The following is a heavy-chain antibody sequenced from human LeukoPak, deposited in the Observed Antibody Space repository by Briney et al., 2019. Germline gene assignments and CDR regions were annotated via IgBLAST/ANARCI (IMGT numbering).Heavy chain of an antibody. D-gene: IGHD6-19*01. CDR3: AKELSGGWPFDY. V-gene: IGHV3-7*03. CDR2: IKQDGSEK. CDR1: GFTLSSYW. Sequence: PGGSLRLSCAASGFTLSSYWMSWVRQAPGKGLEWVANIKQDGSEKYYVDSVKGRFTISRDNAKNSLYLQMNSLRAEDTAVYYCAKELSGGWPFDYWGQGTLVTVSS. J-gene: IGHJ4*02.